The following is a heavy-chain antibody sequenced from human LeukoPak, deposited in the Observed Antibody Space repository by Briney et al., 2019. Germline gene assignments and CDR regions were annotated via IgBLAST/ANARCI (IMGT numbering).Heavy chain of an antibody. CDR2: INHSGST. D-gene: IGHD2-2*01. Sequence: KPSEALSLTCAVYGGSFSGYYWSWIRQPPGKGLEWIGEINHSGSTNYNLSLKSRVTISVDTSKNQFSLKLSSVTAADTAVYYCARAGDIVVVPAAVFDYWGQGTLVTVSS. CDR1: GGSFSGYY. J-gene: IGHJ4*02. CDR3: ARAGDIVVVPAAVFDY. V-gene: IGHV4-34*01.